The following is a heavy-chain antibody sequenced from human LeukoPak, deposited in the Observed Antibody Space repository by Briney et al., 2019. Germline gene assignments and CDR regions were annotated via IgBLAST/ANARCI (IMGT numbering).Heavy chain of an antibody. CDR1: GYSFTTYW. J-gene: IGHJ4*02. CDR3: ARARYCSGGSCYAEY. D-gene: IGHD2-15*01. Sequence: PGESLKISCKGSGYSFTTYWIGWVRQLPGKGLEWMVIIYPGDSDTRYSPSFQGQVTISADKSIGTAYLQWSSLKASDIAMYYCARARYCSGGSCYAEYWGQGTLVTVSS. CDR2: IYPGDSDT. V-gene: IGHV5-51*01.